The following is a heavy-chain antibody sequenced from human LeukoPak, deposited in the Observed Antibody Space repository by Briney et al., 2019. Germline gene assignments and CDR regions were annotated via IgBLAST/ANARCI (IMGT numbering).Heavy chain of an antibody. J-gene: IGHJ6*03. Sequence: PSETLSLTCTVSGGSISNYYWSWIRQPPGKGLEWIGSIYYSGSTYYNPSLKSRVTISVDTSKNQFSLKLSSVTAADTAVYYYARVGRPNIVVVPAAMLRVGYMDVWGKGTTVTVSS. V-gene: IGHV4-39*07. CDR1: GGSISNYY. CDR3: ARVGRPNIVVVPAAMLRVGYMDV. D-gene: IGHD2-2*01. CDR2: IYYSGST.